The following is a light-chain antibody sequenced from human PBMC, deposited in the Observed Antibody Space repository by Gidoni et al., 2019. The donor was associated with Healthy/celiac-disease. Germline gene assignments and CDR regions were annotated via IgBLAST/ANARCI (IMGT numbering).Light chain of an antibody. CDR3: QQYNSYLIT. Sequence: DLQMTQSPSTLSASVGDRVTITCWASQSISSWLAWYQQKPGKAPKLLIYDASSLESGVPSRFSGSGSGTEFTLTISSLQPDDFATYYCQQYNSYLITFGQGTRLEIK. CDR1: QSISSW. V-gene: IGKV1-5*01. CDR2: DAS. J-gene: IGKJ5*01.